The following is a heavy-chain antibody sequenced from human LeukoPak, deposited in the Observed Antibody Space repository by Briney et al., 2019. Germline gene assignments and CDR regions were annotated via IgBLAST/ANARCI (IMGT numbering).Heavy chain of an antibody. CDR1: GYTFTSYD. V-gene: IGHV1-8*01. Sequence: GASVKVSCKASGYTFTSYDINWVRQATGQGLEWMGWMNPNSGNTGYAQKFQGRVTMTRNTSISTAYMELSSLRSEDTAVYYCARGPRIRTFGGVTYYYYMDVWGKGTTVTVSS. J-gene: IGHJ6*03. D-gene: IGHD3-16*01. CDR3: ARGPRIRTFGGVTYYYYMDV. CDR2: MNPNSGNT.